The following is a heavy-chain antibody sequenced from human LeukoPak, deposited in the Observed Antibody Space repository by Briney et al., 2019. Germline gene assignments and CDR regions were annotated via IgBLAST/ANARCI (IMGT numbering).Heavy chain of an antibody. Sequence: PSETLSLTCTVSGGSISSYYWSWIRQPPGKGLEWIGDIYYSGSTNYNPSLKSRVTISVDTSKNQFSLKLSSVTAADTSVYYCARGLRLSSGWFGGYYFDYWGQGTLVTVSS. V-gene: IGHV4-59*01. CDR3: ARGLRLSSGWFGGYYFDY. D-gene: IGHD6-19*01. CDR1: GGSISSYY. J-gene: IGHJ4*02. CDR2: IYYSGST.